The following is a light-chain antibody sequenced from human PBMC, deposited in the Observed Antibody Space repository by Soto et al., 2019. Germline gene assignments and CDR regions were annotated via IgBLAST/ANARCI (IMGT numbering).Light chain of an antibody. V-gene: IGKV1-39*01. J-gene: IGKJ4*01. CDR3: QQINSYPLT. CDR1: QSISNY. Sequence: DIQMSQSPSSLSASVRDRVTITCRASQSISNYLNWYQQKPGKAPKLLIYAASSLQSGVPSRFSGSGSGTDFTLTISSLQPEDFATYYCQQINSYPLTFGGGTKVDI. CDR2: AAS.